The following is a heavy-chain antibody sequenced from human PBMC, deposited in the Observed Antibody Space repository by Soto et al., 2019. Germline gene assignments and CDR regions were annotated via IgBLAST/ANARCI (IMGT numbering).Heavy chain of an antibody. CDR1: GGTFSSYT. CDR2: IIPILGIA. J-gene: IGHJ4*02. D-gene: IGHD4-17*01. Sequence: QVQLVQSGAEVKKPGSSVKVSCKASGGTFSSYTISWVRQAPGQGLEWMGRIIPILGIANYAQKFQGRVTITADKSTSTAYMELSSLRSEDTAVYYCASHFMTTVSNFDYWGQGTLVTVSS. CDR3: ASHFMTTVSNFDY. V-gene: IGHV1-69*02.